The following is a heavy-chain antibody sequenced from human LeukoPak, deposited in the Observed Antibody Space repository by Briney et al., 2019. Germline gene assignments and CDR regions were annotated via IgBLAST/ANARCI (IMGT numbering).Heavy chain of an antibody. V-gene: IGHV5-51*01. CDR1: GYSLTSYW. D-gene: IGHD6-19*01. CDR2: IYPGDSET. CDR3: ARDSPHSSGWRHAFDI. J-gene: IGHJ3*02. Sequence: GESLKISCKGSGYSLTSYWIGGVRQMPGKGLEWMGIIYPGDSETRYSPSFHGPVTFSADKSISTAFLQWSSLKASDSAMYYCARDSPHSSGWRHAFDIWGQGTMVTVSS.